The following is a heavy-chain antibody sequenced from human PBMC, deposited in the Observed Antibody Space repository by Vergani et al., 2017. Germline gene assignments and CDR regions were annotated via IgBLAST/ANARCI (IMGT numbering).Heavy chain of an antibody. CDR1: GYSFTSYW. J-gene: IGHJ4*02. CDR3: ARLYSYSSGWLHY. Sequence: EVQLVQSGAEVKKPGESLKISCKGSGYSFTSYWIGWVRQMPGKGREWMGIIYPGDSDTRYSPSFQGQVTISADKSISTAYLQWSRLKAPDTAMYYCARLYSYSSGWLHYWGQGTLVTVSS. D-gene: IGHD6-19*01. V-gene: IGHV5-51*03. CDR2: IYPGDSDT.